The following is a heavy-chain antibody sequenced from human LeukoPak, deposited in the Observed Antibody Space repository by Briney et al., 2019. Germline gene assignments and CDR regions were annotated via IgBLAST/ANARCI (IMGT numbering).Heavy chain of an antibody. V-gene: IGHV1-2*02. J-gene: IGHJ5*02. Sequence: ASVKVSCKASGYTFTGYYMHWVRQAPGQGLEWMRWINPNSGGTNYAQKFQGRATMTRDTSISTAYMELSRLRSDDTAVYYCARVFREYYDFWSGNNWFDPWGQGTLVTVSS. CDR1: GYTFTGYY. CDR3: ARVFREYYDFWSGNNWFDP. D-gene: IGHD3-3*01. CDR2: INPNSGGT.